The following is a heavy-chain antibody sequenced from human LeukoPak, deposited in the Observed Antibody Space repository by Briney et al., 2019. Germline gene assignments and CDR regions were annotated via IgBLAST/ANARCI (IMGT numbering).Heavy chain of an antibody. CDR3: ARDSAARGSSSVGI. Sequence: SETLSLTCAVYGHPFSGYYWSWIRQPPGKGLEWIGEINHSGSPNHNPSLKSRVTMSLDKSRNQLSLKLKSVTAADTAVYYCARDSAARGSSSVGIWGQGTLVTVSS. J-gene: IGHJ4*02. CDR2: INHSGSP. D-gene: IGHD6-13*01. V-gene: IGHV4-34*01. CDR1: GHPFSGYY.